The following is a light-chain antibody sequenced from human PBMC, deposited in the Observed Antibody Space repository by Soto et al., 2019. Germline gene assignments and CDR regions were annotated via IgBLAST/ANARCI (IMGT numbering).Light chain of an antibody. V-gene: IGLV1-51*01. CDR2: DNN. Sequence: QSVLTQPPSVSAAPGQKVTISCSGSSSNIGNNYVFWYQQLPGTAPKLLIYDNNKRPSGIPDRFSGSKSGTSATLGITGLQTGDEADDYCGTWDSSLSAHVVFGGGTKLTVL. CDR1: SSNIGNNY. CDR3: GTWDSSLSAHVV. J-gene: IGLJ2*01.